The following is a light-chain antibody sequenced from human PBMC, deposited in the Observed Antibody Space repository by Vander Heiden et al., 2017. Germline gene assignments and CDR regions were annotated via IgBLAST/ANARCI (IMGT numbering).Light chain of an antibody. J-gene: IGLJ2*01. V-gene: IGLV3-1*01. Sequence: YDLTQLPSASVSPGQTASITCSGDNLGNKYVTWYQQRPGQSPLVVIHQDNKRPSGIPERFSGSNSGNTATLTISGTQAIDEGDYYCQAWDINTYVVFGGGTKLTVL. CDR3: QAWDINTYVV. CDR2: QDN. CDR1: NLGNKY.